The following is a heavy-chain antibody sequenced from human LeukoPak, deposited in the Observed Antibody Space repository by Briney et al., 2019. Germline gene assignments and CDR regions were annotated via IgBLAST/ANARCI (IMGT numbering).Heavy chain of an antibody. CDR3: ASYDFWSGYYVH. CDR1: GGSISSYY. CDR2: IYYSGST. V-gene: IGHV4-59*08. Sequence: SETLSLTCTVSGGSISSYYWSWIRQPPGKGLEWIGYIYYSGSTNYNPSLKSRVTISVDTSKNQFSLKLSSVAAADTAVYYCASYDFWSGYYVHWGQGTLVTVSS. D-gene: IGHD3-3*01. J-gene: IGHJ4*02.